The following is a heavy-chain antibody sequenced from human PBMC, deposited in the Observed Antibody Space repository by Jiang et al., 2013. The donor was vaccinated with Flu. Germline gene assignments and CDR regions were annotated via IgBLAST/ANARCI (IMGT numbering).Heavy chain of an antibody. CDR1: GGTFSSYA. V-gene: IGHV1-69*01. CDR3: ARDRRFGSGSYYTPGYYGMDV. CDR2: IIPIFGTA. Sequence: SGDEVKKPGSSVKVSCKASGGTFSSYAISWVRQAPGQGLEWMGGIIPIFGTANYAQKFQGRVTITADESTSTAYMELSSLRSEDTAVYYCARDRRFGSGSYYTPGYYGMDVWGQGTTVTVSS. J-gene: IGHJ6*02. D-gene: IGHD3-10*01.